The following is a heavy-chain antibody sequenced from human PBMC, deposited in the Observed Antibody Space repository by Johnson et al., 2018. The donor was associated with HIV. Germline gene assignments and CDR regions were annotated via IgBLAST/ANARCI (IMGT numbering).Heavy chain of an antibody. D-gene: IGHD6-6*01. V-gene: IGHV3-9*01. Sequence: VQLVESGGVVVQPGGSLRLSCAASGFTFDDYAMHWVRQAPGKGLEWVSGISWNSGSIGYADSVKGRFTISRDNSKNTLYLQMNSLRAEDTAVYYCARWKQLVNAFDIWGQGTLVSVSS. J-gene: IGHJ3*02. CDR2: ISWNSGSI. CDR3: ARWKQLVNAFDI. CDR1: GFTFDDYA.